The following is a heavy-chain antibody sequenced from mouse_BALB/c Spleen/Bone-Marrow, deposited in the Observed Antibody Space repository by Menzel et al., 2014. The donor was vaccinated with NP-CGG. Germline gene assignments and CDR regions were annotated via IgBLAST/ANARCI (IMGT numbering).Heavy chain of an antibody. CDR1: GFNIKDYY. Sequence: VQLQQSGAELVRPGALVKLSCKASGFNIKDYYMHWVKQRPEQGLEWIGWIDPENGNTIYDPKFQGKASITADTSSNTAYLQLSSLTSEDTAVYYCAGGNYRFAYWGQGTLVPVSA. J-gene: IGHJ3*01. D-gene: IGHD2-1*01. CDR3: AGGNYRFAY. CDR2: IDPENGNT. V-gene: IGHV14-1*02.